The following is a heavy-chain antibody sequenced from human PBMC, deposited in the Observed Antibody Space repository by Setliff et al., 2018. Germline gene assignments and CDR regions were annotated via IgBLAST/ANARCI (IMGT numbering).Heavy chain of an antibody. Sequence: GASVKVSCKASGYTFTESIVSWVRQAPGQGLEWLGWIGVYSGNTYTAQRFQGRVTMTTDTSTNMAYLELRGLRSDDTAVYYCSRLVRFCTPSTCQGASASEHWGQGTLVTVSS. J-gene: IGHJ1*01. CDR1: GYTFTESI. CDR3: SRLVRFCTPSTCQGASASEH. D-gene: IGHD2-15*01. V-gene: IGHV1-18*01. CDR2: IGVYSGNT.